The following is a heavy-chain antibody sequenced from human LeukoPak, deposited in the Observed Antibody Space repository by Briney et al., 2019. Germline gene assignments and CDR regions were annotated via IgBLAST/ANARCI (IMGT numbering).Heavy chain of an antibody. J-gene: IGHJ4*02. V-gene: IGHV3-73*01. D-gene: IGHD3-22*01. CDR1: GFTFSGSA. CDR3: TRLFPSRDSSGYYPFDY. CDR2: IRSKANSYAT. Sequence: GGSLRLSCAASGFTFSGSAMHWVRQASGKGLEWVGRIRSKANSYATAYAASVKGRFTISRDDSKNTAYLQMNSLKTEDTAVYYCTRLFPSRDSSGYYPFDYWGQGTLVTVSP.